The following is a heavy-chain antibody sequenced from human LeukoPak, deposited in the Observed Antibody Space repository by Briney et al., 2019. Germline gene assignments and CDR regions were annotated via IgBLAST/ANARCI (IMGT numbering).Heavy chain of an antibody. CDR3: AKGVVVATTHDAFDI. D-gene: IGHD2-2*01. J-gene: IGHJ3*02. CDR1: EFTFSSYG. CDR2: ISYDGSNK. V-gene: IGHV3-30*18. Sequence: TGGSLRLSCAASEFTFSSYGMHWVRQAPGKGLEWVAVISYDGSNKYYADSVKGRFTISRDNSKNTLYLQMNSLRAEDTAVYYCAKGVVVATTHDAFDIWGQGTMVTVSS.